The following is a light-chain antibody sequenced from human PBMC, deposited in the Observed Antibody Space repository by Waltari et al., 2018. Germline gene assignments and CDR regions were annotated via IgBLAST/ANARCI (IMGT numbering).Light chain of an antibody. J-gene: IGKJ1*01. CDR3: QNYERLPAT. CDR2: GAS. Sequence: EIALTQSPGTLSLSPGERATLSCRASQILKWDLVWYQRKPGQAPRLLIYGASTRAAGIPDRFSGSGYGTDFSLTISRLEPEDSAVYYCQNYERLPATFGQGTKVEIK. CDR1: QILKWD. V-gene: IGKV3-20*01.